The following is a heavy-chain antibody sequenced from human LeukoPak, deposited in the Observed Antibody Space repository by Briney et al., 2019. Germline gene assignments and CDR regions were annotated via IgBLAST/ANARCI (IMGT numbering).Heavy chain of an antibody. J-gene: IGHJ4*02. Sequence: ASVKVSCKASGYTFTGYYMHWVRQAPRQGLEWMGRINPNSGGTNYAQKFQGRVTMTRDTSISTAYMELSRLRSDNTAVYYCARDLGKGYSGYDWGQGTLVTVSS. D-gene: IGHD5-12*01. CDR3: ARDLGKGYSGYD. CDR2: INPNSGGT. CDR1: GYTFTGYY. V-gene: IGHV1-2*06.